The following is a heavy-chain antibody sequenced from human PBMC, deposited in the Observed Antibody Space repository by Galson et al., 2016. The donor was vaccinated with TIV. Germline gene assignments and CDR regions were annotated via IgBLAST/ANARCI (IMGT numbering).Heavy chain of an antibody. D-gene: IGHD3-22*01. J-gene: IGHJ4*02. V-gene: IGHV1-24*01. CDR1: GYTLSEIA. CDR3: ATVAWFPGLSLDS. CDR2: FDPEAGRT. Sequence: QSGAEVKKPGESLKISCKVSGYTLSEIAMHWVRQAPGEGLEWVGGFDPEAGRTIYAQKFHGRVTVTEGTATDTAYMELNNLRSDDTAVYYCATVAWFPGLSLDSWGQGTLVIVSS.